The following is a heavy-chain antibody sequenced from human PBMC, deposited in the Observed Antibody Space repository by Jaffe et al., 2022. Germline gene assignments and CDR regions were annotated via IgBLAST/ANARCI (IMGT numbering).Heavy chain of an antibody. CDR1: GFTFGDYA. Sequence: EVQLVESGGGLVQPGRSLRLSCTASGFTFGDYAMSWFRQAPGKGLEWVGFIRSKAYGGTTEYAASVKGRFTISRDDSKSIAYLQMNSLKTEDTAVYYCTRVGGDYFTLFDYWGQGTLVTVSS. V-gene: IGHV3-49*03. CDR3: TRVGGDYFTLFDY. D-gene: IGHD4-17*01. J-gene: IGHJ4*02. CDR2: IRSKAYGGTT.